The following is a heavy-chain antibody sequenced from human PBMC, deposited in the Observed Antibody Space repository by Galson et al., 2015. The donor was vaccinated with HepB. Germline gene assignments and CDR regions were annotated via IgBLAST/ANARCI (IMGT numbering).Heavy chain of an antibody. CDR3: ARDAGHCSVSSCSPFHY. CDR2: ISDSVANT. V-gene: IGHV3-23*01. J-gene: IGHJ4*02. Sequence: SLRLSCAGSGFTFSNYALAWVRQAPGKGLEWVSSISDSVANTYYADSVRGRFTISRDDSKNTVYLQMSGLRADDTALYYCARDAGHCSVSSCSPFHYWGQGALVTVSS. D-gene: IGHD2-15*01. CDR1: GFTFSNYA.